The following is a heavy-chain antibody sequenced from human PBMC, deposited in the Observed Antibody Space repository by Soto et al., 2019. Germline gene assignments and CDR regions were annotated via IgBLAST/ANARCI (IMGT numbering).Heavy chain of an antibody. CDR3: ARVRYYYDSSGYFKASYAFDI. J-gene: IGHJ3*02. D-gene: IGHD3-22*01. CDR2: ISAYNGNT. Sequence: ASVKVSCKASGYTFTSYGISWVRQAPGQGHEWMGWISAYNGNTNYAQKLQGRVTMTTDTSTSTAYMELRSLRSDDTAVYYCARVRYYYDSSGYFKASYAFDIWGQGTMVTGSS. CDR1: GYTFTSYG. V-gene: IGHV1-18*01.